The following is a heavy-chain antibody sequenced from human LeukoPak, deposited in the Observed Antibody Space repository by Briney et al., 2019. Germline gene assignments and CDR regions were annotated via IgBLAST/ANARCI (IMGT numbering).Heavy chain of an antibody. Sequence: GRSLRLSCAATGFSFEDYGMHWVRQPPGKGLEWVSGISWNGGSTDYADSVKGRFTNSRDNAKNSLYLQLSSLRPEDTALYYCAKHMRATNTYYFYGLDVWGQGTTVTVSS. V-gene: IGHV3-9*01. CDR2: ISWNGGST. J-gene: IGHJ6*02. D-gene: IGHD1-26*01. CDR1: GFSFEDYG. CDR3: AKHMRATNTYYFYGLDV.